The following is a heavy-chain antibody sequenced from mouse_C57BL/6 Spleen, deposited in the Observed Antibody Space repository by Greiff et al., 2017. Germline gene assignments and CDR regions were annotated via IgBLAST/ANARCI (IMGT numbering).Heavy chain of an antibody. CDR1: GYTFTDYY. CDR2: INPYNGGT. V-gene: IGHV1-19*01. J-gene: IGHJ3*01. CDR3: APLIWLTSGAY. Sequence: VQLQQSGPVLVKPGASVKMSCKASGYTFTDYYMNWVKQSHGKSLEWIGVINPYNGGTSYNQKFKGKATLTVDKSSSTAYMELNSLTSEDSAVYYCAPLIWLTSGAYWGQGTLVTVSA. D-gene: IGHD2-1*01.